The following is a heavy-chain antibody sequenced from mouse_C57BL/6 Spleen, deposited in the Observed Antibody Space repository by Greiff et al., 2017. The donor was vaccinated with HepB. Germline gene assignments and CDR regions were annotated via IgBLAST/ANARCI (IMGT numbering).Heavy chain of an antibody. CDR3: ARGGYYSKGAWFAY. J-gene: IGHJ3*01. Sequence: EVMLVESGGGLVKPGGSLKLSCAASGFTFSSYAMSWVRQTPEKRLEWVATISDGGSYTYYPDNVKGRFTISRDNAKNNLYLQMSYLKSEDTAMYYCARGGYYSKGAWFAYWGQGTLVTVSA. V-gene: IGHV5-4*03. D-gene: IGHD2-5*01. CDR1: GFTFSSYA. CDR2: ISDGGSYT.